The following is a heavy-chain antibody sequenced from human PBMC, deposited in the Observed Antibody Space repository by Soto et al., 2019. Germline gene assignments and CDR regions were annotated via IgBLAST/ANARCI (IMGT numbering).Heavy chain of an antibody. CDR1: GFTFSSYG. CDR3: AKIGENYYDSSGSHFDY. V-gene: IGHV3-30*18. Sequence: PGGSLRLSCAASGFTFSSYGMHWVRQAPGKGLEWVAVISYDGSNKYYADSVKGRFTISRDNSKNTLYLQMNSLRAEDTAVYYCAKIGENYYDSSGSHFDYWGQGTLVTVSS. CDR2: ISYDGSNK. J-gene: IGHJ4*02. D-gene: IGHD3-22*01.